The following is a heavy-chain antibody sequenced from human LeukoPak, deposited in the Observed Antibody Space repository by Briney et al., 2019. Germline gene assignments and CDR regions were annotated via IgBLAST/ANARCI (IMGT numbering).Heavy chain of an antibody. CDR1: GGDSISNGRYY. Sequence: SETLSLTCSVSGGDSISNGRYYWGWIRQAPEKGLEWIGSINYSGNTLYTPSLQSRVTISVDTSKDQFSLRLTPVTAADSALYYCARHSDGWYWGGTGLDVWGQGTTVIVSS. J-gene: IGHJ6*02. CDR3: ARHSDGWYWGGTGLDV. D-gene: IGHD6-19*01. V-gene: IGHV4-39*01. CDR2: INYSGNT.